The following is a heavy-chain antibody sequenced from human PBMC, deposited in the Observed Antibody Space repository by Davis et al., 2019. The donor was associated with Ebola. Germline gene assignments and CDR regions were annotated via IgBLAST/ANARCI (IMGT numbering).Heavy chain of an antibody. Sequence: GGSLRLSCAASGFTFNQYAMTWVRQAPGKGLEWVSTISKSGRDTNYADSVKGRLSVSRDNSKNTVYLQMHSLRSEDTALYYCTTPGGQDSGYDVFDIWGQGTMVTVSS. J-gene: IGHJ3*02. CDR1: GFTFNQYA. V-gene: IGHV3-23*01. CDR3: TTPGGQDSGYDVFDI. D-gene: IGHD5-12*01. CDR2: ISKSGRDT.